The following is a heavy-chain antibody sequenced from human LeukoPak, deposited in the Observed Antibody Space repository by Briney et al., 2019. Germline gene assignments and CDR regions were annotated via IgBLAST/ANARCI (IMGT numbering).Heavy chain of an antibody. CDR3: ARGSYGDDYGGHYFDY. CDR2: IYYSGST. CDR1: GGSISSGDYY. V-gene: IGHV4-30-4*01. D-gene: IGHD4-23*01. Sequence: SGTLSLTCTVSGGSISSGDYYWSWIRQPPGKGLEWIGYIYYSGSTYYNPSLKSRVTISVDTSKNQFSLKLSSVTAADTAVYYCARGSYGDDYGGHYFDYWGQGTLVTVSS. J-gene: IGHJ4*02.